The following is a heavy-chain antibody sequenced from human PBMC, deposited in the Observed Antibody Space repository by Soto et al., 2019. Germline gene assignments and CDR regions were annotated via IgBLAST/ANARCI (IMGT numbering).Heavy chain of an antibody. Sequence: HPGGSLRLSCAASGFTFSSYAMSWVRQAPGKGLEWVSAISGSGGSTYYADSVKGRFTISRDNSKNTLYLQMNSLRAEDTAVYYCAKNPRQWLETYYYYMDVWGKGTTVTFSS. CDR2: ISGSGGST. CDR1: GFTFSSYA. CDR3: AKNPRQWLETYYYYMDV. V-gene: IGHV3-23*01. D-gene: IGHD6-19*01. J-gene: IGHJ6*03.